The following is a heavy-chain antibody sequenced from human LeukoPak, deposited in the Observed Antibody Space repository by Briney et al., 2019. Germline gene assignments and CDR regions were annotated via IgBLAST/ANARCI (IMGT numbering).Heavy chain of an antibody. Sequence: GRSLRLSCAASGFTFSSYSMNWVRQAPGKGLEWVSSISSSSSYIYYADSVKGRFTISRDNAKNSLYLQMNSLRAEDTAVYYCARERAYSGYEFDYWGQGTLVTVSS. CDR2: ISSSSSYI. V-gene: IGHV3-21*01. CDR3: ARERAYSGYEFDY. D-gene: IGHD5-12*01. CDR1: GFTFSSYS. J-gene: IGHJ4*02.